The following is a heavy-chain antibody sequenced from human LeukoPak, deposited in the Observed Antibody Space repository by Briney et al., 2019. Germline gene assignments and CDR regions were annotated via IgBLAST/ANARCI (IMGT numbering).Heavy chain of an antibody. V-gene: IGHV3-23*01. Sequence: GGSLRLSCAASGFTFSSYAMSWVRQAPGKGLEWVSSISGSGGSTYYADSVKGRFTISRDNSKNTLYLQMNSLRAEDTAVYYCAKGGLYCSSTSCHETQQFGYWGQGTLVTVSS. J-gene: IGHJ4*02. CDR2: ISGSGGST. CDR1: GFTFSSYA. D-gene: IGHD2-2*01. CDR3: AKGGLYCSSTSCHETQQFGY.